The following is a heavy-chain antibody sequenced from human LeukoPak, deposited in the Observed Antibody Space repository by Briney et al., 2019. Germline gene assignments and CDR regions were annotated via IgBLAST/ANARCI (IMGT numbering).Heavy chain of an antibody. V-gene: IGHV3-74*01. Sequence: PGGSLRLSCVVSGINFADYAMHWVRQPPGKGLEWVSRIKSDGGSTSYADSVKGRFTISRDNAKNTLYLQMNSLRAEDTAVYYCTTTMSSEPYYWGQGTLVTVSS. J-gene: IGHJ4*02. CDR1: GINFADYA. CDR3: TTTMSSEPYY. CDR2: IKSDGGST. D-gene: IGHD3-22*01.